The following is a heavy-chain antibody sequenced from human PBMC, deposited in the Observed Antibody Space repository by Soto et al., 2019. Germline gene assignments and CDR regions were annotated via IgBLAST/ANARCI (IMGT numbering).Heavy chain of an antibody. J-gene: IGHJ6*02. V-gene: IGHV3-23*01. CDR1: GVTFSSYA. D-gene: IGHD6-13*01. CDR3: AKALGAAAGTDYYYGMDV. CDR2: ISGSGGST. Sequence: LRLSCAASGVTFSSYAMSWVRQAPGKGLEWVSAISGSGGSTYYADSVKGRFTISRDNSKNTLYLQMNSLRAEDTAVYYCAKALGAAAGTDYYYGMDVWGQGTTVTVSS.